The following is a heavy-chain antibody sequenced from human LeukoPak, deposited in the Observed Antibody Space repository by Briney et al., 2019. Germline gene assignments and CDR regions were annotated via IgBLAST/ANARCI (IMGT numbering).Heavy chain of an antibody. CDR3: ARVVNTMVRGVMGYYYYMDV. Sequence: ASVKVSCKASGYTFTSYYMHWVRQAPAQGLEWMGIINTSGGSTSYDQTFQGRVTMTRDRSTSTVYMELSSMRSEDTAVYYCARVVNTMVRGVMGYYYYMDVWGKGTTATISS. CDR1: GYTFTSYY. V-gene: IGHV1-46*01. J-gene: IGHJ6*03. D-gene: IGHD3-10*01. CDR2: INTSGGST.